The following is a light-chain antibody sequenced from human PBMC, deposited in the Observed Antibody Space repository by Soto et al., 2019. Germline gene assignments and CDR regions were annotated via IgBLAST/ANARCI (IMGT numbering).Light chain of an antibody. J-gene: IGKJ3*01. CDR3: HPPIHLIT. Sequence: LVTQYKTTLSLSPGERATLSCRASESVVHYVAWYQHKPGQGPRLLIYDTSDRATGVPVRFSGSGSGTDFTLTISCLAPEDFAVYYSHPPIHLITFAHGTIADIK. CDR1: ESVVHY. CDR2: DTS. V-gene: IGKV3-11*01.